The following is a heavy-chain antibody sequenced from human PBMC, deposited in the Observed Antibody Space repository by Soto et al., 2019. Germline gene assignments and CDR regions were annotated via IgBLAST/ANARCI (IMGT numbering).Heavy chain of an antibody. Sequence: GGSLRLSCAASGFTFSDYYMSWIRQAPGKGLEWVSYISSSGSTIYYADSVKGRFTISRDNAKNSLYLQMNSLRAEDTAVYYCARDEVGYSSSFYYYYYYMDVWGKGTTVTVSS. V-gene: IGHV3-11*01. CDR2: ISSSGSTI. CDR3: ARDEVGYSSSFYYYYYYMDV. J-gene: IGHJ6*03. CDR1: GFTFSDYY. D-gene: IGHD6-13*01.